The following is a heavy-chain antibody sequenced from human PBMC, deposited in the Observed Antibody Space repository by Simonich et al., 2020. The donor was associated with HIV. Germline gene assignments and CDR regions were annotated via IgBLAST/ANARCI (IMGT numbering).Heavy chain of an antibody. CDR3: ARGAHTYYYGSGRDY. D-gene: IGHD3-10*01. J-gene: IGHJ4*02. V-gene: IGHV3-33*08. CDR1: GFTFSNYG. Sequence: LVESGGGVVQPGRSLRLSCAASGFTFSNYGMHWVRQAPGKGLEWVAVIWYDGSNKYYADSVKGRFTISRDNSKNTLYLQMKTLRAEDTAVYYCARGAHTYYYGSGRDYWGQGTLVTVSS. CDR2: IWYDGSNK.